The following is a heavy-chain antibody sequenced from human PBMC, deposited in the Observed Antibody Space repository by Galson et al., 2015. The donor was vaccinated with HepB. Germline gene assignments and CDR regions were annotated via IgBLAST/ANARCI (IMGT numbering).Heavy chain of an antibody. J-gene: IGHJ2*01. Sequence: SLRLSCAASGFTFSSYSMNWVRQAPGKGLEWVSSISTGSTYIHYADSVKGRFTTSRDNAKNSLYLQMNSLRAEDTAVYYCARVGVAGAGDYWYFDLWGRGTPVTVSS. CDR3: ARVGVAGAGDYWYFDL. CDR2: ISTGSTYI. V-gene: IGHV3-21*01. CDR1: GFTFSSYS. D-gene: IGHD6-13*01.